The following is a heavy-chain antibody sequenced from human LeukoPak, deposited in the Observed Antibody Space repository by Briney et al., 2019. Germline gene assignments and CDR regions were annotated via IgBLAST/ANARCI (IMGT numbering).Heavy chain of an antibody. V-gene: IGHV3-23*01. Sequence: AGGSLRLSCAASGFTFSSYAMSWVRQAPGKGLEWVSAISGSGGSTYYADSVKGRFTISRDNSKNTLYLQMNSLRAEDTAVYYCAKDEPLYYDSSQAEYFQHWGQGTLVTVSS. CDR2: ISGSGGST. D-gene: IGHD3-22*01. CDR1: GFTFSSYA. CDR3: AKDEPLYYDSSQAEYFQH. J-gene: IGHJ1*01.